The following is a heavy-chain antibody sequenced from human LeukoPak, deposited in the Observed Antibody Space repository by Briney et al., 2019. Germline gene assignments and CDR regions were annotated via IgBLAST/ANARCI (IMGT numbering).Heavy chain of an antibody. CDR2: INHSGTT. D-gene: IGHD3-16*01. J-gene: IGHJ4*02. Sequence: SETLSLTCAVYGGSFSGNYWSWIRQPPGKGLEWIGDINHSGTTNYSPSLKSRVTISVDTSKNQFSLKLSSVTAADTAVYYCAREEFAGAPFDYWGQGTLVTVSS. V-gene: IGHV4-34*01. CDR3: AREEFAGAPFDY. CDR1: GGSFSGNY.